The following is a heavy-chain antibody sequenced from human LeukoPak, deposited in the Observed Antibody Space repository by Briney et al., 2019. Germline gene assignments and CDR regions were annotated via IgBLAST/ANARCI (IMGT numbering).Heavy chain of an antibody. Sequence: ASVKVSCKASGYTFTSYDINWVRQATGQGLEWMGWMNPNSGNTGYAQKFQGRVTMTRNTSISTAYMELSSLRSEDTAVYYCARAKPLRGAATEKWFDPWGQGTLVTVTS. V-gene: IGHV1-8*01. J-gene: IGHJ5*02. CDR3: ARAKPLRGAATEKWFDP. D-gene: IGHD2-15*01. CDR2: MNPNSGNT. CDR1: GYTFTSYD.